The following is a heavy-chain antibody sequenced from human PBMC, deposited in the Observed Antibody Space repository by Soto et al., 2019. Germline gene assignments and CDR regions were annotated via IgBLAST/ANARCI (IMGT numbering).Heavy chain of an antibody. Sequence: SETLSLTCTVSGGSIRSYYWSLIRQPPGKGLEWIGYIYYSGSTNYNPSLKSRVTISVDTSKNQFSLKLSSVPAADTAVYYCARVWGGAFDIWGQGTMVTVPS. V-gene: IGHV4-59*01. CDR2: IYYSGST. J-gene: IGHJ3*02. D-gene: IGHD3-10*01. CDR3: ARVWGGAFDI. CDR1: GGSIRSYY.